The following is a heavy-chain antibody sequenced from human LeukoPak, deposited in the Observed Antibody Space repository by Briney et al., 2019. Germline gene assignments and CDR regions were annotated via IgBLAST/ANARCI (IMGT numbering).Heavy chain of an antibody. CDR3: ARDKYSSGWYGLDY. Sequence: PSETLSLTCTVSGGSISSYYWSWIRQPPGKGLEWIGYIYCSGSTNYNPSLKSRVTISVDTSKNQFSLKLSSVTAADTAVYYCARDKYSSGWYGLDYWGQGTLVTVSS. CDR1: GGSISSYY. D-gene: IGHD6-19*01. V-gene: IGHV4-59*01. CDR2: IYCSGST. J-gene: IGHJ4*02.